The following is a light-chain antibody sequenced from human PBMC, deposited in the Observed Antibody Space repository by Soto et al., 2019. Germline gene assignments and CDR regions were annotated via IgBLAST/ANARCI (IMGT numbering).Light chain of an antibody. J-gene: IGLJ1*01. CDR1: SSDVGSYNL. CDR3: CSYAGSSTSLYV. Sequence: QSALTQPDSVSGSPGQSITISCTGTSSDVGSYNLVSWYQQHPGKAPKRMIYEVTKRPSGVSNRFSGSKSGNTASLTISGLQAEDEADYYCCSYAGSSTSLYVFGTGTKLTAL. CDR2: EVT. V-gene: IGLV2-23*02.